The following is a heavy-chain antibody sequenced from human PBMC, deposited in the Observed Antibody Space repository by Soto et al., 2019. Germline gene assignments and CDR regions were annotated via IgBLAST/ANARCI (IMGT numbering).Heavy chain of an antibody. Sequence: GGSLRLSCAASGFTFSSYATSWVRQAPGKGLEWVSAISGSGGSTYYADSVKGRFTISRDNSKNTLYLQMNSLRAEDTAVYYCAKGSKNIVVVVAATRPTPENFDYWGQGTLVTVSS. CDR1: GFTFSSYA. D-gene: IGHD2-15*01. CDR2: ISGSGGST. J-gene: IGHJ4*02. V-gene: IGHV3-23*01. CDR3: AKGSKNIVVVVAATRPTPENFDY.